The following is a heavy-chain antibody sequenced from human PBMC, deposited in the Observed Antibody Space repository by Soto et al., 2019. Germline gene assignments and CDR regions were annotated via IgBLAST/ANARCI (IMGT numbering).Heavy chain of an antibody. D-gene: IGHD4-17*01. CDR3: IRLMSTDTTGYFDY. CDR1: GFSLTTPGLG. J-gene: IGHJ4*02. V-gene: IGHV2-5*04. Sequence: QITLEHSGPTLVNPTQTLTLTCTVSGFSLTTPGLGVGWIRQPPGKALEWLTLVYWHDDKRYSSFLRDRLPIARDTSKTQVVLSMTNMDPEDSATYYCIRLMSTDTTGYFDYWGQGILVTVSS. CDR2: VYWHDDK.